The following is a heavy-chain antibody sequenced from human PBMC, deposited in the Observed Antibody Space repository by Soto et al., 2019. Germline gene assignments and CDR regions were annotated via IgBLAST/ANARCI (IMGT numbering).Heavy chain of an antibody. CDR3: ASSELMDPFEPAAAPSPYYYYGMDV. V-gene: IGHV4-59*01. J-gene: IGHJ6*02. CDR2: IYYSGST. CDR1: GGSISSYY. Sequence: PSETLSLTCTVSGGSISSYYWSWIRQPPGKGLEWIGYIYYSGSTNYNPSLKSRVTISVDTSKNQFSLKLSSVTAADTAVYYCASSELMDPFEPAAAPSPYYYYGMDVWGQGTTVTVSS. D-gene: IGHD2-2*01.